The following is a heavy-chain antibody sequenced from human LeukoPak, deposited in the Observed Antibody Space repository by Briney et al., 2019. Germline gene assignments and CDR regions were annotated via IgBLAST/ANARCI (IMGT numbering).Heavy chain of an antibody. CDR3: AREVLRHDY. CDR1: GYTLTQHS. D-gene: IGHD3-10*01. Sequence: GASVKVSCKASGYTLTQHSMNWVRQAPGQGLEWMGWITTDTGNPTYAQGFTGRFVFSFDTSVNTAYLQISSLKAEDTAVYYCAREVLRHDYWGQGTLVTVSS. J-gene: IGHJ4*02. V-gene: IGHV7-4-1*02. CDR2: ITTDTGNP.